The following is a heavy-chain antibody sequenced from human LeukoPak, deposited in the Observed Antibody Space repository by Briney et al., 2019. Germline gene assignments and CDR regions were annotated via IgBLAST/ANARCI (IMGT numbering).Heavy chain of an antibody. D-gene: IGHD3-3*01. CDR2: INPNSGGT. CDR1: GYTFTGYY. Sequence: ASVKVSCKASGYTFTGYYMHWVRHAPGQGLEWMGWINPNSGGTNYVQKFQGRVTMTRDTSISTAYMELSRLRSDDTAVYYCARLETGITIFGVDKYFQHWGQGTLVTVSS. CDR3: ARLETGITIFGVDKYFQH. V-gene: IGHV1-2*02. J-gene: IGHJ1*01.